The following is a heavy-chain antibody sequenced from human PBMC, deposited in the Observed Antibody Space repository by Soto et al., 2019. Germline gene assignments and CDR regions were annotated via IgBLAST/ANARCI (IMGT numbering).Heavy chain of an antibody. CDR3: ARDRSNVDTAMVVNHFDY. CDR2: IWYDGGNK. J-gene: IGHJ4*02. D-gene: IGHD5-18*01. Sequence: PGGSLRLSCAASGFTFSSYGMHWVRQAPGKGLEWVAVIWYDGGNKYYADSVKGRFTISRDNSKNTLYLQMNSLRAEDTAVYYCARDRSNVDTAMVVNHFDYWGQGTLVTVSS. CDR1: GFTFSSYG. V-gene: IGHV3-33*01.